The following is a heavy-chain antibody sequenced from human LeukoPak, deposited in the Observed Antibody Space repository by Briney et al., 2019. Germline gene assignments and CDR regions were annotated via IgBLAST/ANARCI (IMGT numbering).Heavy chain of an antibody. CDR1: GFGFSTHD. CDR3: AKVVAGNIDYYFDY. Sequence: PGGSLRLSCVASGFGFSTHDMSWVRQAPGKGLEWVAGISGTGGSTHYADSVKGRFTISRDNSKNTVYLQMRNLRVEHTAVYYCAKVVAGNIDYYFDYWGQGILVAVSS. CDR2: ISGTGGST. D-gene: IGHD2/OR15-2a*01. V-gene: IGHV3-23*01. J-gene: IGHJ4*02.